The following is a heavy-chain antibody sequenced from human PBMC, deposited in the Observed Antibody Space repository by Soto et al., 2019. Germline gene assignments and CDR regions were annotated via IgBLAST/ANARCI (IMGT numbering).Heavy chain of an antibody. J-gene: IGHJ4*02. CDR2: INWNSGSV. D-gene: IGHD3-16*01. V-gene: IGHV3-9*01. Sequence: EVELVESGGGLVQPGRSLRLSCTASGFTFDDYAMHWVRQAPGKGLEWVSGINWNSGSVAYADSVRGRFTISRDNAKNSLHLQMQSLRVDDAAFYYCPKGYELQSPFADWGRGTLVTVSS. CDR3: PKGYELQSPFAD. CDR1: GFTFDDYA.